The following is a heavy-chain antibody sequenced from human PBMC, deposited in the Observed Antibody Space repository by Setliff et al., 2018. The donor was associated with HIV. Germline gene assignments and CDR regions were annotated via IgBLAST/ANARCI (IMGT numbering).Heavy chain of an antibody. CDR2: IYYSGST. CDR3: ARDRSDYYNLPGYFDH. CDR1: GGSISSGTYY. V-gene: IGHV4-31*03. Sequence: LSLTCTVSGGSISSGTYYWSWIPQHPGKGLEWIGYIYYSGSTYYNPSLKSRVTISVDTSRNQFSLKLSSVTAADTAVYYCARDRSDYYNLPGYFDHWGQGTPVTVSS. D-gene: IGHD3-3*01. J-gene: IGHJ4*02.